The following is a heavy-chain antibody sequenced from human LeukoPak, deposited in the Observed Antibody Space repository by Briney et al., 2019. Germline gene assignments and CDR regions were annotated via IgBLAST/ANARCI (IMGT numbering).Heavy chain of an antibody. V-gene: IGHV5-51*01. J-gene: IGHJ3*02. Sequence: GESLKISCKGSGYSFTSYWIGWVRQMPGKGLEWMGHVNPGDSDTRYSPSFQGQVTISADKSISTAYLQWSSLKASDTAMYYCARPGERQGSPNRRDAFDIWGQGTMVTVSS. CDR1: GYSFTSYW. CDR2: VNPGDSDT. D-gene: IGHD3-10*01. CDR3: ARPGERQGSPNRRDAFDI.